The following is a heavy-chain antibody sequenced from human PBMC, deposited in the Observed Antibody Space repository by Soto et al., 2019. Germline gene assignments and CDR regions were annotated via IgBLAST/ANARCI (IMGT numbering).Heavy chain of an antibody. J-gene: IGHJ4*02. D-gene: IGHD6-19*01. V-gene: IGHV3-30*18. Sequence: VQLVESGRGVVQPGRSLRLSCAASGFTFSDYAMHWVRQAPGKGLEWVAVVSHDGRNTHYADSVKGRFTISRDSSKNTVSLEMTSLRAEDTVVYYCTKGGRQWLVTSDSNYSGQGALVTVSS. CDR1: GFTFSDYA. CDR2: VSHDGRNT. CDR3: TKGGRQWLVTSDSNY.